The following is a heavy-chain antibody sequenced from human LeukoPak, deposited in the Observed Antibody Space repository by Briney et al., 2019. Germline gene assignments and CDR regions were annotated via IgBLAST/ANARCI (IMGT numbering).Heavy chain of an antibody. CDR3: ARVVGATYFDY. D-gene: IGHD1-26*01. V-gene: IGHV3-64*01. CDR1: GFTFSSYA. Sequence: PGGSLRLSCAASGFTFSSYALHWVRQAPGKGLEYVSGIGSNGGSTYSANSVKGRFTISRDNSKNTLYLQMGSLRPEDMAVYYCARVVGATYFDYWGQGTLVTVSS. J-gene: IGHJ4*02. CDR2: IGSNGGST.